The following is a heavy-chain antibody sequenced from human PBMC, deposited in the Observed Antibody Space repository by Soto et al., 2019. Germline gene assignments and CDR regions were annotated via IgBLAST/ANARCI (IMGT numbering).Heavy chain of an antibody. Sequence: XTLSLTCTVSGGSISYYYWNWIRQSPGKGLELSGYIFYSGSTHYNPSLKSRVTISIDTSKKQFSLRLTSVTAADTDVYFFARGSPPSKYGLDVWGQGTTVTVSS. V-gene: IGHV4-59*01. CDR1: GGSISYYY. J-gene: IGHJ6*02. CDR3: ARGSPPSKYGLDV. CDR2: IFYSGST. D-gene: IGHD6-13*01.